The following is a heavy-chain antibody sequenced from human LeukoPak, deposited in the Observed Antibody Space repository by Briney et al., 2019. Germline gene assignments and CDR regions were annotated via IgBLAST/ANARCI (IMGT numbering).Heavy chain of an antibody. CDR2: INPNRGGT. V-gene: IGHV1-2*02. CDR1: GYTFTGYY. D-gene: IGHD2-15*01. CDR3: ARAVVVVAATGLSFGCWFDP. Sequence: ASVKVSCKASGYTFTGYYMHWVRQAPGQGLEWMGWINPNRGGTNYAQKFQGRVTMTRDTSISTAYMELSRLRSDDTAVYYCARAVVVVAATGLSFGCWFDPWGQGTLVTVSS. J-gene: IGHJ5*02.